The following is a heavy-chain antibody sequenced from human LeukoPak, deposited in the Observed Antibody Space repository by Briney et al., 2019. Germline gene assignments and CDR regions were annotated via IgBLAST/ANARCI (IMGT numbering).Heavy chain of an antibody. D-gene: IGHD6-13*01. V-gene: IGHV3-33*01. CDR2: IWYDGSNK. J-gene: IGHJ6*02. CDR3: ASEGRGSSWYMRYYGMDV. CDR1: GFTFSSYG. Sequence: GGSLRLSCAASGFTFSSYGMHWVRQAPGKGLEWVAVIWYDGSNKYYADSVKGRFTISRDNSKNTLYLQMNSPRAEDTAVYYCASEGRGSSWYMRYYGMDVWGQGTTVAVSS.